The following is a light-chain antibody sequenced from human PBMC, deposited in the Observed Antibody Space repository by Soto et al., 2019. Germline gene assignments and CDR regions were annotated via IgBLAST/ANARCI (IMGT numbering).Light chain of an antibody. CDR3: GSITRSTTSV. Sequence: QSALSQPASVSGSPGQSITISCTGTSSDVGGFEYVSWYQHQPGKAPKLIIYDVTKRPSGVSNRFSASKSGNTASLTISGIQAEDEGDYYCGSITRSTTSVFGTGTKVPS. CDR2: DVT. V-gene: IGLV2-14*01. CDR1: SSDVGGFEY. J-gene: IGLJ1*01.